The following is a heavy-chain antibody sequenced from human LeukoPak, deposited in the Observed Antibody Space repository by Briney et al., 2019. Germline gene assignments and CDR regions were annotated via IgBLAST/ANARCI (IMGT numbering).Heavy chain of an antibody. D-gene: IGHD4-11*01. V-gene: IGHV3-74*01. CDR1: GFTFSSYW. CDR2: ISTDASST. J-gene: IGHJ4*02. Sequence: GGSLRLSCAGSGFTFSSYWMHWVRQAPGKGLVWVSRISTDASSTTYADSVRGRFTISRDNAKDTLYLQMNSLRAEDTAVYYCTGHHQAYSRTYWGQGTLVTVSS. CDR3: TGHHQAYSRTY.